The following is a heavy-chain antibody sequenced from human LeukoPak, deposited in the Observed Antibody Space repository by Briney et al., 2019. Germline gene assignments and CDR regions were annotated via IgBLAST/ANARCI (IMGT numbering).Heavy chain of an antibody. CDR3: ARVVGGYTSGYGHIDS. V-gene: IGHV1-46*01. CDR2: INPSGGST. J-gene: IGHJ4*02. Sequence: ASVKVSYKASGYTFTSYYMHWVRQAPGQGLEWMGIINPSGGSTSYAQKFQGRVTMTRDMSTSTVYMELSSLRSEDTAVYYCARVVGGYTSGYGHIDSWGQGTLVTVSS. D-gene: IGHD5-18*01. CDR1: GYTFTSYY.